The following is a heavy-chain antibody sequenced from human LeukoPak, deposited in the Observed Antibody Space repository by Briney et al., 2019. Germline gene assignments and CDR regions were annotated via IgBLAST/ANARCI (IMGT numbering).Heavy chain of an antibody. CDR2: INWNGVST. V-gene: IGHV3-20*04. D-gene: IGHD5-24*01. J-gene: IGHJ4*02. CDR1: GFTFDDYG. Sequence: GGSLRLSCAASGFTFDDYGMSWVRQAPGKGLEWVSGINWNGVSTGYADSVKGRFTISRDNAKNSLYLQMNSLRAEDTALYYCARAYGAGYNVAFDYWGQGTLVTVSS. CDR3: ARAYGAGYNVAFDY.